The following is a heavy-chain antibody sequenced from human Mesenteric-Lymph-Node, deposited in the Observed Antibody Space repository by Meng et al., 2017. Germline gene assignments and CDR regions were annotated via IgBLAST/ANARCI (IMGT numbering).Heavy chain of an antibody. Sequence: GESLKISCAASGFAFKNYDMTWVRQAPGKGLEWVSYISSSGSTIYYADSVKGRFTISRANAKNSLYLQMNSLRAEDTAVYYCARDFGGREYVDTAMVYYFDYWGQGTLVTVSS. J-gene: IGHJ4*02. CDR2: ISSSGSTI. V-gene: IGHV3-48*03. CDR1: GFAFKNYD. D-gene: IGHD5-18*01. CDR3: ARDFGGREYVDTAMVYYFDY.